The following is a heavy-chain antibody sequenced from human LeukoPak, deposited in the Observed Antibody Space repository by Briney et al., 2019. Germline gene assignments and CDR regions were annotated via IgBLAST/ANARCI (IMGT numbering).Heavy chain of an antibody. D-gene: IGHD3-22*01. CDR2: ISYDGSNK. CDR1: GFTFSSYG. CDR3: AKAPYYDSSGYSREIYYYYAMDV. J-gene: IGHJ6*02. Sequence: PGGSLRLSCAASGFTFSSYGMHRVRQAPGKGLEWVAVISYDGSNKYYADSVKGRFTISRDNSKNTLYLQMNSLRAEDTAVYYCAKAPYYDSSGYSREIYYYYAMDVWGQGTTVTVSS. V-gene: IGHV3-30*18.